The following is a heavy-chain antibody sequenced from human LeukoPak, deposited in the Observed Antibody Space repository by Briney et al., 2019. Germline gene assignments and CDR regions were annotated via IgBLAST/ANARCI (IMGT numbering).Heavy chain of an antibody. D-gene: IGHD4-23*01. CDR2: IRYDGSNT. Sequence: GGSLRLSCAASGFTFSSYAMSWVRQAPGKGLEWVSTIRYDGSNTYYADSVKGRFTISRDNSKNTLYLQMNSPRAEDTAGYYCAIAVVRVGYGGVFHFDYWGQGTLVTVSS. J-gene: IGHJ4*02. CDR3: AIAVVRVGYGGVFHFDY. V-gene: IGHV3-23*01. CDR1: GFTFSSYA.